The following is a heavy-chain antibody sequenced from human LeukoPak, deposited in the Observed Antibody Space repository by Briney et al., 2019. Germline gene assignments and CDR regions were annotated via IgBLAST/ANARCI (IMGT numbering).Heavy chain of an antibody. D-gene: IGHD3-10*01. V-gene: IGHV1-18*01. Sequence: ASVKVSCKASGYTFTSYGISWVRQAPGQGLGWMGWISAYNGNTNCAQKLQGRVTMTTDTSTSTAYMELRSLRSDDTAVYYCARDGFKVTDYYGSGSYYNDYWGQGTLVTVSS. CDR3: ARDGFKVTDYYGSGSYYNDY. CDR2: ISAYNGNT. CDR1: GYTFTSYG. J-gene: IGHJ4*02.